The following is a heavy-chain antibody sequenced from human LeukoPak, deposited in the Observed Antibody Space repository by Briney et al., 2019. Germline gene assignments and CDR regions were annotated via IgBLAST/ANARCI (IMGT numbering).Heavy chain of an antibody. J-gene: IGHJ4*02. CDR2: IYSGGST. D-gene: IGHD2-15*01. CDR1: GGSFSSYY. V-gene: IGHV4-4*07. CDR3: GRGHRCSGGSCYEFRFDY. Sequence: SETLSLTCTVSGGSFSSYYWSWIRQPVGKGLEWIGRIYSGGSTNYNPSLKSRVTISVDTSKNQFSLKLSSVTAADTAVYYCGRGHRCSGGSCYEFRFDYWGQGTLVTVSS.